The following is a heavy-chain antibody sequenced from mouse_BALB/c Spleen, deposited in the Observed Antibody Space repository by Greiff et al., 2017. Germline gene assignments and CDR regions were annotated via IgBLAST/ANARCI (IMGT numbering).Heavy chain of an antibody. CDR1: GYTFTDYW. CDR2: IDTSDSYT. D-gene: IGHD1-1*02. J-gene: IGHJ4*01. V-gene: IGHV1-69*01. CDR3: ARRGAMEASYAMDY. Sequence: QVQLQQPGAELVMPGASVKMSCKASGYTFTDYWMHWVKQRPGQGLEWIGAIDTSDSYTSYNQKFKGKATLTVDESSSTAYMQFSSLTTEDSAIYYCARRGAMEASYAMDYWGQGTSVTVSS.